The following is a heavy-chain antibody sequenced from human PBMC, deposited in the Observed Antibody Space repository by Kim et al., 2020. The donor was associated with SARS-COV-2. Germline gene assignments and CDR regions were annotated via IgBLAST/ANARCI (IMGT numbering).Heavy chain of an antibody. D-gene: IGHD3-3*01. J-gene: IGHJ6*03. CDR2: INPSGGST. CDR3: ARVGRITIFGVVAIRGNYYYIDV. CDR1: GYTFTSYY. V-gene: IGHV1-46*01. Sequence: ASVKVSCKASGYTFTSYYMHWVRQAPGQGLEWMGIINPSGGSTSYAQKFQGRVTMTRDTSTSTVYMELSSLRSEDTAVYYCARVGRITIFGVVAIRGNYYYIDVWGKGTTVTVSS.